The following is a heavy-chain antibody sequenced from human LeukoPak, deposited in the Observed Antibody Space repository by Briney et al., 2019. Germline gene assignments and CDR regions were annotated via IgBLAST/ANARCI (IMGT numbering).Heavy chain of an antibody. D-gene: IGHD7-27*01. CDR3: ARRNFLGWFDP. V-gene: IGHV1-8*03. CDR2: LNPNSGNA. CDR1: GYIFTTYD. J-gene: IGHJ5*02. Sequence: ASVKVSCKASGYIFTTYDIGWVRQATGRGLEWMGWLNPNSGNAGYAQKFQGRVTISRNTSISTAYMELSSLRSDDTAIYYCARRNFLGWFDPWGQGTLVTVSS.